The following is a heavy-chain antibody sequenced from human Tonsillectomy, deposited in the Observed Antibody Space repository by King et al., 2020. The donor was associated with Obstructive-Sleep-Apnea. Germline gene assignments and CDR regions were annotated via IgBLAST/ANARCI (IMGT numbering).Heavy chain of an antibody. D-gene: IGHD3-22*01. Sequence: VQLVESGGGVVQPGRSLRLSCAASGFTFSSYAMHWVRQAPGKGLEWVAVISYDGSNKYYADSVKGRFTISRDNSKNTLYLQMNRLKAEDTAVYYCARDGGYAYDKSGPATGFDYWGQGTLVTVSS. V-gene: IGHV3-30*04. CDR2: ISYDGSNK. CDR1: GFTFSSYA. CDR3: ARDGGYAYDKSGPATGFDY. J-gene: IGHJ4*02.